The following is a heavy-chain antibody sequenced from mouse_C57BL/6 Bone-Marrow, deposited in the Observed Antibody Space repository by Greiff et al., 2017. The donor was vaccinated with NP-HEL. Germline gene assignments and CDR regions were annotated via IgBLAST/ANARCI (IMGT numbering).Heavy chain of an antibody. V-gene: IGHV2-9-1*01. Sequence: VQRVESGPGLVAPSQRLSITCTVSGFSLTSYAISWVRQPPGKGLEWLGVIWTGGGTNYNSALKSRLSISKDNSKSQVFLKMNSLQTDDTARYYCARTLYSNYWFAYWGQGTLVTVSA. D-gene: IGHD2-5*01. CDR3: ARTLYSNYWFAY. CDR1: GFSLTSYA. CDR2: IWTGGGT. J-gene: IGHJ3*01.